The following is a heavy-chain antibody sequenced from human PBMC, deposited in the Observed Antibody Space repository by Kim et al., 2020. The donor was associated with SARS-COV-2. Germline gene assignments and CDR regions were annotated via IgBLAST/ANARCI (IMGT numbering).Heavy chain of an antibody. CDR3: ARDAVVVVAATGSYYYYYYMDV. Sequence: ASVKVSCKASGYTFTSYAMHWVRQAPGQRLEWMGWINAGNGNTKYSQKFQGRVTITRDTSASTAYMELSSLRSEDTAVYYCARDAVVVVAATGSYYYYYYMDVWGKGTTVTVSS. CDR1: GYTFTSYA. V-gene: IGHV1-3*01. CDR2: INAGNGNT. D-gene: IGHD2-15*01. J-gene: IGHJ6*03.